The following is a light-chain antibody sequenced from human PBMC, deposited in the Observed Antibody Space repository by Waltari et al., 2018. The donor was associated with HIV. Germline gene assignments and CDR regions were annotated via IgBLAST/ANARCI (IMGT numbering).Light chain of an antibody. Sequence: SVLTQPPSVSGAPGQRVTISCTGSSSNIGAGYHVHWYQQLPGTAPKRLIYGNSNRPSGVPDRFSGSKSGTSASLAITGLQAEDEADYHCQSHDSSLSGYVFGTGTKVTVL. J-gene: IGLJ1*01. CDR3: QSHDSSLSGYV. CDR1: SSNIGAGYH. V-gene: IGLV1-40*01. CDR2: GNS.